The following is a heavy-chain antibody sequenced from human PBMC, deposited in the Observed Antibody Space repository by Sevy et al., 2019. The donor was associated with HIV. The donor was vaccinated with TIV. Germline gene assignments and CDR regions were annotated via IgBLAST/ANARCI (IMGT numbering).Heavy chain of an antibody. D-gene: IGHD6-19*01. V-gene: IGHV1-2*02. CDR2: INPNSGGT. CDR1: GYTFTGYY. CDR3: ARQRIVAVAGIDY. Sequence: ASLKVSCKASGYTFTGYYMHWVRQAPGQGLEWMGWINPNSGGTNYAQKFQGRVTMTRDTSISTAYMELSRLRSDDTAVYYCARQRIVAVAGIDYWGQGTLVTVSS. J-gene: IGHJ4*02.